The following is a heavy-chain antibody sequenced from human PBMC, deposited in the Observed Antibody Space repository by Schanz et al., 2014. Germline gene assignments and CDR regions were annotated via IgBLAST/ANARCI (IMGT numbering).Heavy chain of an antibody. CDR3: AKGMGYCSGGTCYDYYYYGLDV. CDR2: IDGKSTTV. V-gene: IGHV3-11*01. Sequence: QVQLVESGGGLVKPGGSLRLSCAASGFTFSDYYMSWIRQAPGKGLEWVSYIDGKSTTVYYADSVKGRFTISRDNSENTLYLQMNSLSADDTAVFYCAKGMGYCSGGTCYDYYYYGLDVWRQGTTVTVSS. D-gene: IGHD2-15*01. CDR1: GFTFSDYY. J-gene: IGHJ6*02.